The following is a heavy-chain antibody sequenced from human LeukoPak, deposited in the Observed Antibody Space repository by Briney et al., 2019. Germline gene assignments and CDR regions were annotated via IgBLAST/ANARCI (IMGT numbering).Heavy chain of an antibody. D-gene: IGHD3-3*01. J-gene: IGHJ4*02. Sequence: GGSLRLSCAASGFTFSSYAMSWVRQAPGKGLEWVSAISGSGGSTYYADSVKGRFTISRDNSKNTLYLQMNSLRAEDTAVYYCAKDRAYLLDFRSGLDYWGQGTLVTVSS. CDR1: GFTFSSYA. CDR2: ISGSGGST. CDR3: AKDRAYLLDFRSGLDY. V-gene: IGHV3-23*01.